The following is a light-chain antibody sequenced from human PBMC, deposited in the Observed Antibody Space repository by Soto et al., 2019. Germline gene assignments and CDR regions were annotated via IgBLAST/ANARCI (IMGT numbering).Light chain of an antibody. Sequence: DIHITNSPSTLSASLVDRVTITCRASQSISSWLAWYQQKPGRAPKLLIYDSSSLESGVPSRFSGSGSGTEFRLTVSTLQPNDFATYYCQQYDSFSVSFGQGTRLEIK. CDR2: DSS. CDR1: QSISSW. J-gene: IGKJ5*01. V-gene: IGKV1-5*01. CDR3: QQYDSFSVS.